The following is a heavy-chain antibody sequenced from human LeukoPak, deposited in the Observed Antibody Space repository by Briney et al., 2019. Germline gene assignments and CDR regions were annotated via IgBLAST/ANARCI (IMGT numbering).Heavy chain of an antibody. Sequence: GGSPRLSCAASEFTFSSYSMNWVRQAPGKGLEWVSSISSSSSYIYYADSVKGRFTISRDNAKNSLYLQMNSLRAEDTAVYYCARNPVKTTVPFDYWGQGTLVTVPS. CDR2: ISSSSSYI. D-gene: IGHD4-17*01. J-gene: IGHJ4*02. CDR3: ARNPVKTTVPFDY. V-gene: IGHV3-21*01. CDR1: EFTFSSYS.